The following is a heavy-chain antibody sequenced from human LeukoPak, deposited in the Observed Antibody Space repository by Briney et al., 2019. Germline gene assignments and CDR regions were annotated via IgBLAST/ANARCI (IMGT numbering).Heavy chain of an antibody. CDR3: ARGLAEYNRYFDY. J-gene: IGHJ4*02. D-gene: IGHD6-6*01. CDR2: IKQDGSEK. Sequence: GXXXVASIKQDGSEKYYVDSVKGRFTISRDNAKNSLYLQMNSLRAEDTAVYYCARGLAEYNRYFDYWGQGTLVTVSS. V-gene: IGHV3-7*01.